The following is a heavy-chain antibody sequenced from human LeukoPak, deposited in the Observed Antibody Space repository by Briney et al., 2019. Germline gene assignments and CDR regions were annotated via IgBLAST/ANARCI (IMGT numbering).Heavy chain of an antibody. V-gene: IGHV4-59*01. J-gene: IGHJ4*02. CDR2: SYYSGST. CDR1: GGSISSYY. CDR3: ERVYDSSGYYYSIFDY. Sequence: SETLSLTCTVSGGSISSYYWSWIRQPPGKGLEWIGYSYYSGSTNYNPSLKSRVTISVDTSKNQFSLKLSSVTAADTAVYYCERVYDSSGYYYSIFDYWGQGTLVTVSS. D-gene: IGHD3-22*01.